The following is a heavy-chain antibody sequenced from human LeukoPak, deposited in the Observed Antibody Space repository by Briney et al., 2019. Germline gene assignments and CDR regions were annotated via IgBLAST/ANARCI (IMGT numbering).Heavy chain of an antibody. J-gene: IGHJ5*02. CDR2: ISAYNGNT. CDR1: GYTFTSYG. Sequence: ASVKVSCKASGYTFTSYGISWVRQAPGQGLVWMGWISAYNGNTNYAQKLQGRVTMTTDTSTSTAYMELRSLRSDDTAVYYCARDPSYYDILTGLRSLFGFDPWGQGTLVTVSS. D-gene: IGHD3-9*01. CDR3: ARDPSYYDILTGLRSLFGFDP. V-gene: IGHV1-18*01.